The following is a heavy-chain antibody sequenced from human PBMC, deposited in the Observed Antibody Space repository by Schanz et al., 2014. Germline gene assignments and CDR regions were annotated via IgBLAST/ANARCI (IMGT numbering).Heavy chain of an antibody. J-gene: IGHJ6*02. CDR2: VNYIGST. CDR1: AAFISRYY. D-gene: IGHD2-15*01. Sequence: QVQLQESGPGLVKPSETLSLTCTVSAAFISRYYWSWVRQAPGKGLEWIGYVNYIGSTKYNPSLESRVTISADTSKKQFSLKMTSVTTADTAVYYCARLVGTSFYYGMDVWGQGTTVTVSS. V-gene: IGHV4-59*01. CDR3: ARLVGTSFYYGMDV.